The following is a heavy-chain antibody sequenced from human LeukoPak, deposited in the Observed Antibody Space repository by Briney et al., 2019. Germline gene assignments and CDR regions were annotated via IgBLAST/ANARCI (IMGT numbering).Heavy chain of an antibody. Sequence: GSLRLSCAASGFTFSSYSMNWVRQAPGKGLEWVSSISSSSSYIYYADSVKGRFTISRDNAKTSLYLQMNSLRAEDTAVYYCARDYYDSSGYYEPGAFDIWGQGTMVTVSS. J-gene: IGHJ3*02. CDR2: ISSSSSYI. CDR3: ARDYYDSSGYYEPGAFDI. D-gene: IGHD3-22*01. CDR1: GFTFSSYS. V-gene: IGHV3-21*01.